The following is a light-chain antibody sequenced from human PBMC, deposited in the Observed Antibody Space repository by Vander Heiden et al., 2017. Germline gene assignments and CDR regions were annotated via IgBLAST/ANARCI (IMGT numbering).Light chain of an antibody. CDR2: VGS. V-gene: IGKV2-28*01. CDR1: QRLLHSNGYNY. J-gene: IGKJ1*01. Sequence: IVMTKSPLSLLVTHGAPASISCRSGQRLLHSNGYNYLEWYLQKPGQSPQLLIYVGSNRASGVPYRFSGSGSGTDFTLKISRVETEDVGVYYCRQSQQTLRTFGQGTKVEIK. CDR3: RQSQQTLRT.